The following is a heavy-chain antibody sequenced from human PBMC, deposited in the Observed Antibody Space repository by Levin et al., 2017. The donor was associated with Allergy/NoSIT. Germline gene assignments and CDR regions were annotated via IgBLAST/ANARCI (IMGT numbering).Heavy chain of an antibody. V-gene: IGHV3-9*01. CDR1: GFTFDDYA. CDR2: ISWNSGSI. D-gene: IGHD6-19*01. CDR3: AKGSAVAGRPHDP. Sequence: PGGSLRLSCAASGFTFDDYAMHWVRQAPGKGLEWVSGISWNSGSIGYADSVKGRLTISRDNAKNSLYLQMNSLRAEDTALYYCAKGSAVAGRPHDPWGQGTLVTVSS. J-gene: IGHJ5*02.